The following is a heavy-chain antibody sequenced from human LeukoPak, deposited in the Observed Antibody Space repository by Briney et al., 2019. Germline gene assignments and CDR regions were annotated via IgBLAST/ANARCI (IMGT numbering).Heavy chain of an antibody. V-gene: IGHV3-7*01. CDR1: GFTFSSYW. CDR3: ARFVWVGASIDY. D-gene: IGHD1-26*01. J-gene: IGHJ4*02. CDR2: IKQDGSEK. Sequence: GSLRLSCAASGFTFSSYWMSWVRQAPGKELEWVANIKQDGSEKYYVDSVKGRFTISRDNAKNSLYLQMNSLRAEDTAVYYCARFVWVGASIDYWGQGTLVTVSS.